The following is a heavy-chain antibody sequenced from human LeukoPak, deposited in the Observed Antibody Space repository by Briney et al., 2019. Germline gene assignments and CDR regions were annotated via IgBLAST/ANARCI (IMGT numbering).Heavy chain of an antibody. J-gene: IGHJ4*01. V-gene: IGHV1-18*01. CDR2: ISAYNGNT. D-gene: IGHD5-18*01. Sequence: ASVKVSCKASGYTFTSYGISWVRQAPGQGLEWMGWISAYNGNTNYAQKLQGRVTMTTDTSTSTAYMELRSLRSDDTAVYYCARSDSRYSYGHKGNYFDYWGHGTLVTVSS. CDR3: ARSDSRYSYGHKGNYFDY. CDR1: GYTFTSYG.